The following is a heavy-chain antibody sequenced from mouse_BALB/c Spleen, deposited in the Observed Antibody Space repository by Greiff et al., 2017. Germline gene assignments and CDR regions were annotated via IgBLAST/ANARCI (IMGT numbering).Heavy chain of an antibody. Sequence: QVQLKQSGPELVKPGASVKISCKASGYAFSSSWMNWVKQRPGQGLEWIGRIYPGDGDTNYNGKFKGKATLTADKSSSTAYMQLSSLTSVDSAVYFCARSAPHYYGSSFDYWGQGTTLTVSS. CDR1: GYAFSSSW. CDR3: ARSAPHYYGSSFDY. CDR2: IYPGDGDT. V-gene: IGHV1-82*01. J-gene: IGHJ2*01. D-gene: IGHD1-1*01.